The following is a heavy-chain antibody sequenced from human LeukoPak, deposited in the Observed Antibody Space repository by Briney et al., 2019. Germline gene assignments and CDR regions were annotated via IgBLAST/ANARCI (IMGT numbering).Heavy chain of an antibody. CDR1: GGSFSGYY. D-gene: IGHD3-3*01. Sequence: PSETLSLTCAVYGGSFSGYYWSWIRQPPGKGLEWIGEINHSGSTNYNPSLKSRVTISVDTSKNQFSLKLSSVTAADTAVYYCARGRQYYDFWSGYSFDYWGQGTLVTVSS. CDR2: INHSGST. J-gene: IGHJ4*02. CDR3: ARGRQYYDFWSGYSFDY. V-gene: IGHV4-34*01.